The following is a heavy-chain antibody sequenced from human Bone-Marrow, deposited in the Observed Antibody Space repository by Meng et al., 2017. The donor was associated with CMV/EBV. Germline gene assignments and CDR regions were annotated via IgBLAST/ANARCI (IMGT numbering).Heavy chain of an antibody. V-gene: IGHV1-8*03. D-gene: IGHD2-21*01. CDR3: ARGIRLFAQANWFDP. CDR1: GYTFSNYD. CDR2: MNPNSGNT. Sequence: ASVKVSCKASGYTFSNYDINWVRQATGQGLEWMGWMNPNSGNTGYAQKFQGRVTITRNTSISTAYMELSSLRSEDTAVYYCARGIRLFAQANWFDPWGQGTLVTVPS. J-gene: IGHJ5*02.